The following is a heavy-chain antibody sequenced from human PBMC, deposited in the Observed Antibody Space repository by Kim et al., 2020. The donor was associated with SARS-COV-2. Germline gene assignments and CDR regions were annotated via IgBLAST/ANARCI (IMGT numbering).Heavy chain of an antibody. CDR3: ARDRSIVGATLGAFDI. CDR2: FYYSGST. CDR1: GGSISSYY. Sequence: SETLSLTCTVSGGSISSYYWSWIRQPPGKGLEWIGYFYYSGSTNYNPSLKGRVLISVDTSKNQFSLKLSSVTAADTAVYYCARDRSIVGATLGAFDIWVQGTMVTVSS. J-gene: IGHJ3*02. V-gene: IGHV4-59*01. D-gene: IGHD1-26*01.